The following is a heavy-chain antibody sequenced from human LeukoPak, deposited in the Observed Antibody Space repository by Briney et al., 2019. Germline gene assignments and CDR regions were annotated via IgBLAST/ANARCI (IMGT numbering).Heavy chain of an antibody. CDR1: GGSISSFY. Sequence: PSETLSLTCTVSGGSISSFYWSWIRQPPGKGLEWIGYIYNRGITNYNPSLKSRVTIAVDTSKNQFSLKLTSVTAADTAVYYCARDRSYGNNWFDPWGQGTLVTVS. CDR3: ARDRSYGNNWFDP. D-gene: IGHD4-17*01. J-gene: IGHJ5*02. CDR2: IYNRGIT. V-gene: IGHV4-59*01.